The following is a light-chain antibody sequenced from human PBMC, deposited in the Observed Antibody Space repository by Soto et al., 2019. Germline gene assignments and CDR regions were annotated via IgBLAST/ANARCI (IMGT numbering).Light chain of an antibody. J-gene: IGKJ1*01. CDR2: AAS. CDR1: QSISSY. CDR3: QHDYSTPGT. V-gene: IGKV1-39*01. Sequence: DIQMTQSPSSLSASIGDRVTITCRASQSISSYLAWYQQKPGKAPQLLMYAASSLQSGVPSRFSGSESGTDFTLTISSLHPEDSASYCCQHDYSTPGTFGQGTKVEIK.